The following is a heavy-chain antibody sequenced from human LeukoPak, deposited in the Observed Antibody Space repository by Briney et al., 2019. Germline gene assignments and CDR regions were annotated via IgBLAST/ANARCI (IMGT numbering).Heavy chain of an antibody. CDR2: ISAYNGNT. V-gene: IGHV1-18*01. Sequence: ASVKVSCKAAGYTFTSYGISWVRQAPGQGLEWMGWISAYNGNTNYAQKLQGRVTMTTDTSTSTAYMELRSLRSDDTAVYYCARGGYCSGGSCIARFDYWGQGTLVTVSS. CDR3: ARGGYCSGGSCIARFDY. D-gene: IGHD2-15*01. J-gene: IGHJ4*02. CDR1: GYTFTSYG.